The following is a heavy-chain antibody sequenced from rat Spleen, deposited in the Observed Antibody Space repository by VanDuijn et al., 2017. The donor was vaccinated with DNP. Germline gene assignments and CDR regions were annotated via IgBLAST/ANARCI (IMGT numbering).Heavy chain of an antibody. CDR2: MSSDGNNI. CDR1: GFTFSNYG. Sequence: EVQLVESGGGLVQPGRSLKLSCAASGFTFSNYGMAWVRQTPTKGLEWVAYMSSDGNNIYYGDSVKGRFTISRDNAKSTLYLQMDSLRSEDTATYYCATSSYFGYDYGFAYWGQGTLVTVSS. V-gene: IGHV5S13*01. J-gene: IGHJ3*01. D-gene: IGHD1-7*01. CDR3: ATSSYFGYDYGFAY.